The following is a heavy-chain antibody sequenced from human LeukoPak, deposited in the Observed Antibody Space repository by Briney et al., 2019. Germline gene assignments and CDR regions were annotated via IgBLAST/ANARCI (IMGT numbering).Heavy chain of an antibody. D-gene: IGHD6-19*01. J-gene: IGHJ5*02. CDR1: GGSFSGYY. V-gene: IGHV4-34*01. Sequence: PSETLSLTCAVYGGSFSGYYWSWIRQPPGKGLEWIGEINHSGGTNYNPSLKSRVTISVDTSKNQFSLKLSSVTAADTAVYYCARDFYGYSSGWSTFTPWFDPWGQGTLVTVSS. CDR2: INHSGGT. CDR3: ARDFYGYSSGWSTFTPWFDP.